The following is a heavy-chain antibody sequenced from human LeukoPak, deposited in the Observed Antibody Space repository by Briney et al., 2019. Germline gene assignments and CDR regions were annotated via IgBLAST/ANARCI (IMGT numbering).Heavy chain of an antibody. D-gene: IGHD6-25*01. CDR2: INLDSGGT. CDR3: ARDLSTSATWEFDY. V-gene: IGHV1-2*02. CDR1: GYTFTDYL. J-gene: IGHJ4*02. Sequence: GASVKVSCKTSGYTFTDYLMHWVRQAPGQGLEWMGWINLDSGGTKYAQRFQGRVTMTRDTSTSTAYMDLSRLRSDDTAVYYCARDLSTSATWEFDYWGQGTLVTVSS.